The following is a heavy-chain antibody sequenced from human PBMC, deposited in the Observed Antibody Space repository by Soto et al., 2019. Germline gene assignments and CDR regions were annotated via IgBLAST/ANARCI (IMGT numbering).Heavy chain of an antibody. Sequence: GASVKVSCKASGHTFSTYYVHWVRQAPGQGLEWMGIINPSGARTTYAQKLQGRVTMTRDTSTSTVYMELSSLRSEDTAVYYCARGGPAVSTGSYYYNGMDVWGQGTTVTVSS. J-gene: IGHJ6*02. CDR1: GHTFSTYY. CDR2: INPSGART. CDR3: ARGGPAVSTGSYYYNGMDV. V-gene: IGHV1-46*04. D-gene: IGHD2-2*01.